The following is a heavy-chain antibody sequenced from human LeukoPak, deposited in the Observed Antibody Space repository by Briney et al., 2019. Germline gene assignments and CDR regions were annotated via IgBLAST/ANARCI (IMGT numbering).Heavy chain of an antibody. J-gene: IGHJ5*02. Sequence: SETLSLTCTVSGGSITGHYWSWIRQPPGKGLEWIGYIHYTGSTNCNPSLNSRITMSVDTPNNQFSLRLTSVTATDTAVYYCARLHALGAEEFDPWGQGALVTVSS. CDR3: ARLHALGAEEFDP. CDR1: GGSITGHY. D-gene: IGHD3-16*01. CDR2: IHYTGST. V-gene: IGHV4-59*11.